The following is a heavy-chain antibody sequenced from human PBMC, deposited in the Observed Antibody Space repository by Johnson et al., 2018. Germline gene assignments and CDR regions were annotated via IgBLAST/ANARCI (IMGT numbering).Heavy chain of an antibody. CDR2: IKQAGSEK. J-gene: IGHJ6*03. CDR1: GFTFSSYG. D-gene: IGHD3-9*01. Sequence: VQLVQSGGGVVQPGRSLRLSCAASGFTFSSYGMHWVRQAPGKGLEWVANIKQAGSEKDYVDSVKGRFTISRDNAKNSLYLQRNSLRAEDTAVNYCARELGARYFDWSHDKREIYYMDVWGKGTTVTVSS. V-gene: IGHV3-7*01. CDR3: ARELGARYFDWSHDKREIYYMDV.